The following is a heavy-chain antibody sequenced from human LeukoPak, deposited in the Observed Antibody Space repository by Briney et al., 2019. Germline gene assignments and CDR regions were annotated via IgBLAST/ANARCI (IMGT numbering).Heavy chain of an antibody. CDR1: GFTFSSYW. Sequence: HPGGSLRLSYAASGFTFSSYWIHWLRQAPGKGLVLVSRIKSDGSSTSYADSVKGRFTISRDNAKNTLYLQMNSLRAEDTAVYYCARDLGSSGDFDYWGEGTLVTVSS. CDR2: IKSDGSST. V-gene: IGHV3-74*01. CDR3: ARDLGSSGDFDY. J-gene: IGHJ4*02. D-gene: IGHD6-13*01.